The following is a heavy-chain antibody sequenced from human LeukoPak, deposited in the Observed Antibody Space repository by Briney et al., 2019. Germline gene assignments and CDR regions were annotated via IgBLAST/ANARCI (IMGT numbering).Heavy chain of an antibody. V-gene: IGHV3-23*01. Sequence: GGSLRLSCAASGFSFSSYAMTWARQAPVKGLEWVSAISGDGTRTYYADSVKGRFTISRDNAKNTLHLQMNSLRDEDTAVYYCATATFYATSGYFPSWGQGTLVTVSS. D-gene: IGHD3-22*01. CDR3: ATATFYATSGYFPS. CDR1: GFSFSSYA. J-gene: IGHJ5*02. CDR2: ISGDGTRT.